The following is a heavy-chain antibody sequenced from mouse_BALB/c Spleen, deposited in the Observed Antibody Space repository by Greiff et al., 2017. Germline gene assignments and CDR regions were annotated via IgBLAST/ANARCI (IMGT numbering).Heavy chain of an antibody. CDR3: ARREKYGMDY. V-gene: IGHV1S137*01. Sequence: VQRVESGAELVRPGVSVKISCKGSGYTFTDYAMHWVKQSHAKSLEWIGVISTYYGDASYNQKFKGKATMTVDKSSSTAYMELARLTSEDSAIYYCARREKYGMDYWGQGTSVTVSS. J-gene: IGHJ4*01. CDR2: ISTYYGDA. CDR1: GYTFTDYA.